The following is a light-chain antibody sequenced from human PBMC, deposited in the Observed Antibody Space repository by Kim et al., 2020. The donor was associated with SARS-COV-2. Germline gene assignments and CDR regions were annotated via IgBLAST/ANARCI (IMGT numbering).Light chain of an antibody. V-gene: IGKV3-20*01. J-gene: IGKJ1*01. CDR3: QQYATSPET. CDR1: QSVSSNF. Sequence: ENALTQSPGTLSLSPGERATLSCRASQSVSSNFLAWYQQKTGQAPRLLIYSASSRASGIPDRFSGSGSGTDFTLTISTLEPEDFAVYYCQQYATSPETFGQGTKVEI. CDR2: SAS.